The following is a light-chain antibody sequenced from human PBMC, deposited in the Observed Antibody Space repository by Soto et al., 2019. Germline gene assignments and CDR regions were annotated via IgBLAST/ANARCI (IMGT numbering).Light chain of an antibody. Sequence: DIQMTQSPSSLSASVGDRITITCRASQDISDSLNWYQQKPGRAPNLLIYDASNLEIGVPSRFSGSGSGTDFTFTITGLQPEDIATYYCHQYTYPPLTFGGGTKVDIK. CDR2: DAS. CDR3: HQYTYPPLT. V-gene: IGKV1-33*01. CDR1: QDISDS. J-gene: IGKJ4*01.